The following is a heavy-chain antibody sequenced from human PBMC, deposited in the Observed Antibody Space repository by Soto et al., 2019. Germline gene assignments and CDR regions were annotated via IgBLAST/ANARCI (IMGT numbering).Heavy chain of an antibody. J-gene: IGHJ6*02. Sequence: SVKVSCKASGGTFSSYAISWVRQAPGQGLEWMGGIIPIFGTANYAQKFQGRVTITADESTSTAYMELSSLRSEDTAVYYCARDQDDPQRRVDYYCGMDVWSQVTTVTVSS. V-gene: IGHV1-69*13. CDR1: GGTFSSYA. D-gene: IGHD2-15*01. CDR2: IIPIFGTA. CDR3: ARDQDDPQRRVDYYCGMDV.